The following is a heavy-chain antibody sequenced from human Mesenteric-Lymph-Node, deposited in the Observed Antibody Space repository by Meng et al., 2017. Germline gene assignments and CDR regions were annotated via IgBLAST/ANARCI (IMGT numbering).Heavy chain of an antibody. CDR2: IYYSGST. D-gene: IGHD3-10*01. Sequence: QVQLQESGPGLVKPSQTLSLTCTVPGGSISSSNSYWGWIRQLPGKGLEWIGTIYYSGSTSYNPSLKSRVTISVDTSKNQFSLMLTSVTATDTAVYYCARRRGGSGRDCWGQGTLVTVSS. CDR3: ARRRGGSGRDC. J-gene: IGHJ4*02. V-gene: IGHV4-39*01. CDR1: GGSISSSNSY.